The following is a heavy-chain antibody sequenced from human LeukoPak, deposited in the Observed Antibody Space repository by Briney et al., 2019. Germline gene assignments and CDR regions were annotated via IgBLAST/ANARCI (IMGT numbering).Heavy chain of an antibody. CDR1: GFTFSNAW. V-gene: IGHV3-23*01. CDR3: AKGGYCSSTSCLYFDY. Sequence: GGSLRLSCAASGFTFSNAWMSWVRQAPGKGLEWVSAISGSGGSTYYADSVKGRFTISRDNSKNTLYLQMNSLRAEDTAVYYCAKGGYCSSTSCLYFDYWGQGTLVTVSS. D-gene: IGHD2-2*01. CDR2: ISGSGGST. J-gene: IGHJ4*02.